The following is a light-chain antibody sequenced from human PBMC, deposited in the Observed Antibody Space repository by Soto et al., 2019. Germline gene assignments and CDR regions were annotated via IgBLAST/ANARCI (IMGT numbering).Light chain of an antibody. J-gene: IGKJ5*01. CDR2: GAS. Sequence: EMVLTQAPGTLSLAPGERATLSCRASQSISSNSLAWYQQKPGQAPRLFIYGASSRAPGIPDRFSGSGSGTHFTLTISRLEPEDSGLYYCQQYGSSPRITFGQGTRLDIK. CDR1: QSISSNS. V-gene: IGKV3-20*01. CDR3: QQYGSSPRIT.